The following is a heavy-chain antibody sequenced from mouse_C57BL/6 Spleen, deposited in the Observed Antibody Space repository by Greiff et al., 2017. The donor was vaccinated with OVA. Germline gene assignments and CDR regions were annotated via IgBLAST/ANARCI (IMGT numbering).Heavy chain of an antibody. CDR3: TAPFYYGYDAGYFDY. CDR2: IRLKSDNYAT. J-gene: IGHJ2*01. CDR1: GFTFSNYW. D-gene: IGHD2-2*01. V-gene: IGHV6-3*01. Sequence: EVKVEESGGGLVQPGGSMKLSCVASGFTFSNYWMNWVRQSPEKGLEWVAQIRLKSDNYATHYAESVKGRFTISRDDSKSSVYLQMNNLRAEDTGIYYCTAPFYYGYDAGYFDYWGQGTTLTVSS.